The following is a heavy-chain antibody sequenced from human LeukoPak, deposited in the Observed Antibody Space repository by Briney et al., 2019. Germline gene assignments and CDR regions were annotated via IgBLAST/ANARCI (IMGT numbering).Heavy chain of an antibody. CDR3: ARGPYCSGGSCYMLPDY. D-gene: IGHD2-15*01. V-gene: IGHV4-34*01. Sequence: SETLSLTCAVYGGSFSGYYWSWIRQPPGKGLEWIGEINRSGSTNYNPSLKSRVTISVDTSKNQFSLKLSSVTAADTAVYYCARGPYCSGGSCYMLPDYWGQGTLVTVSS. CDR1: GGSFSGYY. J-gene: IGHJ4*02. CDR2: INRSGST.